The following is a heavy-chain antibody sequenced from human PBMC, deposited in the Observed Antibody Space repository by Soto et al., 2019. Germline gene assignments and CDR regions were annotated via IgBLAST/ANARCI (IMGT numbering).Heavy chain of an antibody. CDR3: ARVKGSTCPLFEP. CDR1: GGSITNYY. CDR2: IYYTGST. Sequence: SETLSLTCTVSGGSITNYYWSWIRQPPGKGLEWIGYIYYTGSTNYNPSLKSRVTISVDTSKNQCSLTLSAVTAADTAVYYCARVKGSTCPLFEPWGPAPPFTVPS. V-gene: IGHV4-59*01. J-gene: IGHJ5*02. D-gene: IGHD6-13*01.